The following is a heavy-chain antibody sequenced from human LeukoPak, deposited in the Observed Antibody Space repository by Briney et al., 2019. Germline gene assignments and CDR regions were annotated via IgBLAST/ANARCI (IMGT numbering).Heavy chain of an antibody. Sequence: GGSLRLSCAASGFSFSNYAMHWVRQAPGKGLEWVAVISFDGSNKYYADSVKGRFTISRDNSKNTLNLQMNSLRAEDTAVYYCAWSSIAVAALLDYWGQGTLVTVSS. CDR1: GFSFSNYA. CDR3: AWSSIAVAALLDY. D-gene: IGHD6-19*01. J-gene: IGHJ4*02. CDR2: ISFDGSNK. V-gene: IGHV3-30*14.